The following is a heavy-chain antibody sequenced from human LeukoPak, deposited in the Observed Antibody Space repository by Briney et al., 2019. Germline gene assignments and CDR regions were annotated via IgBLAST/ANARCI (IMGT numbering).Heavy chain of an antibody. V-gene: IGHV1-69*05. J-gene: IGHJ5*02. CDR1: VGTFSSYA. D-gene: IGHD3-3*01. Sequence: SSVKVSCTASVGTFSSYAISWVRQAPGQGLEWMGGFIPIFGTAHYAHNFHGTVTITTDESTSTAYMELSGLRSEDTAVYYCAREAMPLEWLLYAPGDCGWFDPWGQGTLVTVSS. CDR2: FIPIFGTA. CDR3: AREAMPLEWLLYAPGDCGWFDP.